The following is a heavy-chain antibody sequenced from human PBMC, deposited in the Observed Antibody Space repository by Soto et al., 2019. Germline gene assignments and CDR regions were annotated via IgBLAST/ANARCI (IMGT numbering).Heavy chain of an antibody. V-gene: IGHV4-59*08. CDR1: GGSISSYY. CDR3: ARGGSDYELYSFDP. Sequence: QVQLQESGPGLVKPSETLSLTCTVSGGSISSYYWSWIRQPPGKGLEWIGYIFYSGSTNYNPSLKSRVTISVDTSKNQFSLKLRSVTAADSAVYYCARGGSDYELYSFDPWGQGTLVTVSS. CDR2: IFYSGST. D-gene: IGHD5-12*01. J-gene: IGHJ5*02.